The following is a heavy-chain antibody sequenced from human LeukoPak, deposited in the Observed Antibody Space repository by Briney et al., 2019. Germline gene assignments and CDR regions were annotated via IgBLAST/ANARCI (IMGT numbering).Heavy chain of an antibody. J-gene: IGHJ6*03. D-gene: IGHD2-2*01. CDR1: GFTFSSYG. Sequence: GGSLRLSCAASGFTFSSYGMHWVRQAPGKGLEWVAFIRYDGSNKYYADSVKGRFTISRDNSKNTLYLQMNSLRAEDTAVYYCAKEGRYCSSTSCYRLYYMDVWGKGTTVTVSS. CDR2: IRYDGSNK. CDR3: AKEGRYCSSTSCYRLYYMDV. V-gene: IGHV3-30*02.